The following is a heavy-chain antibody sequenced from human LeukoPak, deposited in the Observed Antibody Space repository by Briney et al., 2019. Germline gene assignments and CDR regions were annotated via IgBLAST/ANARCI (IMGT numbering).Heavy chain of an antibody. J-gene: IGHJ5*02. Sequence: GGSLRLSCAASGFTFSNAWMSWDRQAPGKGLEWVGRIKSKTDGGTTDYAALVKGRFTISRDDSKNTLYLQMNSLKTEDTAVYYCTTFVILGYSGYDYWFGPWGQGSLVTVSS. CDR2: IKSKTDGGTT. CDR1: GFTFSNAW. V-gene: IGHV3-15*01. CDR3: TTFVILGYSGYDYWFGP. D-gene: IGHD5-12*01.